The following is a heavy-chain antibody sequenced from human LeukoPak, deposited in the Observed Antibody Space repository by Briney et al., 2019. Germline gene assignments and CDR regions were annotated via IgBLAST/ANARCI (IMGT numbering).Heavy chain of an antibody. D-gene: IGHD4-11*01. V-gene: IGHV3-23*01. J-gene: IGHJ4*02. Sequence: PGGSLRLSCAASGFAFSTYSMSWVRQAPGKGLEWVSVISDTGGHTFYADSVQGRFTISRDNSKSTLYLQLNSLRAEDAALYYCARDVSIPSYFDYWGQGTLVTVSS. CDR1: GFAFSTYS. CDR2: ISDTGGHT. CDR3: ARDVSIPSYFDY.